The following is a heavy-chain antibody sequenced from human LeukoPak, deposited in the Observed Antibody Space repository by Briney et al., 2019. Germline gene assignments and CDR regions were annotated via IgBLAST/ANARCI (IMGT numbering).Heavy chain of an antibody. V-gene: IGHV4-59*01. Sequence: PSETLSLTCTVSGGSISGYYWTWIRQPPRKGLEWIGYIYYTGSTNYNPSLKSRVTISVDTSKNQFSLNLSSVTAADTALYYCARFDRDGYNLDYWGQGTLVTVSS. J-gene: IGHJ4*02. CDR1: GGSISGYY. CDR3: ARFDRDGYNLDY. CDR2: IYYTGST. D-gene: IGHD5-24*01.